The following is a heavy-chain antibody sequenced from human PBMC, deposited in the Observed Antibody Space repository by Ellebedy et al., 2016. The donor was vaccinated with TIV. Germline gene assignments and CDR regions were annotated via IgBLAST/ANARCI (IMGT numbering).Heavy chain of an antibody. CDR2: IYTSGST. V-gene: IGHV4-4*07. Sequence: SETLSLXXTVSGGSINSYYWSWIRQPAGKGLEWIGRIYTSGSTNYNPSLKSRVTMSVDTSKNQFSLKLSSVTAADTAVYYCAREVSGWYSDYYGMDVWGQGTTVTVSS. CDR3: AREVSGWYSDYYGMDV. D-gene: IGHD6-19*01. J-gene: IGHJ6*02. CDR1: GGSINSYY.